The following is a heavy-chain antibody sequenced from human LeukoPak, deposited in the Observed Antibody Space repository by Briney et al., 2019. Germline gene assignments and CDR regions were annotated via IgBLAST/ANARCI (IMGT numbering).Heavy chain of an antibody. CDR3: TTDRYATIGRTSGYLDY. D-gene: IGHD1-1*01. Sequence: GGSLRLSCAASGFTFSNAWMSWVRQAPGKGLEWVGRIKTRSNGETTDYGAPVEGRFTISRDDSEHTLYLQMNSLKTEDTAVYYCTTDRYATIGRTSGYLDYWGQGTLVTVSS. CDR1: GFTFSNAW. CDR2: IKTRSNGETT. J-gene: IGHJ4*02. V-gene: IGHV3-15*01.